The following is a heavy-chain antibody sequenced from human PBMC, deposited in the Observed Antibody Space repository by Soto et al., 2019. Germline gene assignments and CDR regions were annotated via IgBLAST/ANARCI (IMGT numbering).Heavy chain of an antibody. CDR2: INRDGATT. V-gene: IGHV3-43D*04. D-gene: IGHD6-13*01. CDR3: AKDGGYSDSWFGYSDY. Sequence: EVQLVESGGVVVQFGGSLRLSCAASGFTFDDYAMHWVRQAPGKGLEWVSLINRDGATTYYADSVKGRITISRDNSKNSLYLQMNSLRPDDTAFYYCAKDGGYSDSWFGYSDYWGQGTLVTVSS. J-gene: IGHJ4*02. CDR1: GFTFDDYA.